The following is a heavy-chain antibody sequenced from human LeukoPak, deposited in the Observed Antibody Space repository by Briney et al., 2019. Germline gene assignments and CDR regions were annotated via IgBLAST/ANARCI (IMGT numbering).Heavy chain of an antibody. Sequence: SETLSLTXTVSGGSISSYYWSWIRQPPGKGLEGMGYIYYSGSTNYNPSLKSRVTISVDTSKNQFSLKLSSVTAADTAVYYCARGPDGCGSSCSLDYWGQGTLVTVSS. CDR3: ARGPDGCGSSCSLDY. CDR1: GGSISSYY. D-gene: IGHD6-13*01. V-gene: IGHV4-59*01. CDR2: IYYSGST. J-gene: IGHJ4*02.